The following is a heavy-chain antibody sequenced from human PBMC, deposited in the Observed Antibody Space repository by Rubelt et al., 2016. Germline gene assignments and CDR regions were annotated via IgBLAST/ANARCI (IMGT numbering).Heavy chain of an antibody. V-gene: IGHV3-23*01. CDR2: IDSGAVNT. CDR1: GFTFSNYA. J-gene: IGHJ4*02. Sequence: GGSLRLSCAASGFTFSNYAMTWVRQAPGKGLEWVSAIDSGAVNTYYADSVKGRFTISRDNSKNTLYLQMNSLRAEDTAVYYCARGSQSSGYGSPGDYWGQGTLVTVSS. D-gene: IGHD3-22*01. CDR3: ARGSQSSGYGSPGDY.